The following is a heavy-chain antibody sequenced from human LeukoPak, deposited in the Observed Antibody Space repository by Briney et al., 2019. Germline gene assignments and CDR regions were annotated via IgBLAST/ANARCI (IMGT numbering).Heavy chain of an antibody. CDR3: ATGGLGIVGAAFDY. D-gene: IGHD1-26*01. CDR2: FDPEDGET. CDR1: GYTLTELS. V-gene: IGHV1-24*01. J-gene: IGHJ4*02. Sequence: GASVKVSCEVSGYTLTELSMHWVRQAPGKGLEWMGGFDPEDGETIYAQKFQGRVTMTEDTSTDTAYMELSSLRSEDTAVYYCATGGLGIVGAAFDYWGQGTLVTVSS.